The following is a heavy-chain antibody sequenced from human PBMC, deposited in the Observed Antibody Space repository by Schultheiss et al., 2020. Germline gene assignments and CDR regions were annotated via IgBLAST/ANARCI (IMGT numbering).Heavy chain of an antibody. V-gene: IGHV4-59*01. CDR2: IYYSGST. CDR3: ARSDCSGGSCYSANFDY. CDR1: GGSFSGYY. D-gene: IGHD2-15*01. J-gene: IGHJ4*02. Sequence: SQTLSLTCAVYGGSFSGYYWGWIRQPPGKGLEWIGSIYYSGSTNYNPSLKSRVTISVDTSKNQFSLKLSSVTAADTAVYYCARSDCSGGSCYSANFDYWGQGTLVTVSS.